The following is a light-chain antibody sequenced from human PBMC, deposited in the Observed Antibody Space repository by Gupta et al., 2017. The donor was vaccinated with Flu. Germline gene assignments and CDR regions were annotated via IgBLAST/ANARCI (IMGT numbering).Light chain of an antibody. CDR1: QSLLYSPNKKNY. CDR3: QQYINTPQS. V-gene: IGKV4-1*01. Sequence: DIVMTQSPDSLAVSLGERATINCKSSQSLLYSPNKKNYLAWYQQKSGQPPKLLIYWASTRESGVPDRFSGSASGTDFTLTISSLQAEDVAVYFCQQYINTPQSFGQGTNLEIK. J-gene: IGKJ2*03. CDR2: WAS.